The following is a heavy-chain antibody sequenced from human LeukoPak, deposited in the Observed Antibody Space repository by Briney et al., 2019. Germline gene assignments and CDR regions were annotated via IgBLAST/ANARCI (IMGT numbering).Heavy chain of an antibody. V-gene: IGHV4-39*01. CDR3: ARLRFDFWSGYTHPYFDY. CDR2: IYYSGTT. Sequence: SETLSLTCTVSGGSISSSSYSWGWIRQPPGKGVEWIGSIYYSGTTYYNPSLKSRVTISVDTSKIQFSLKLSSVAATDTAVYFCARLRFDFWSGYTHPYFDYWGQGTLVTVSS. J-gene: IGHJ4*02. CDR1: GGSISSSSYS. D-gene: IGHD3-3*01.